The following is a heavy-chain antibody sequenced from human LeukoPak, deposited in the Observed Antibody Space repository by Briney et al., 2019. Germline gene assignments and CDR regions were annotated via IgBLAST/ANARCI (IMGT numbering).Heavy chain of an antibody. D-gene: IGHD6-6*01. Sequence: PGGSLRLSCAASGFTFSSYWMHWVRQAPGKGLVWVSSISSSSSYIYYADSVKGRFTISRDNAKNSLYLQMNSLRAEDTAVYYCARTLPSIAARHILYYFDYWGQGTLVTVSS. V-gene: IGHV3-21*01. CDR1: GFTFSSYW. CDR3: ARTLPSIAARHILYYFDY. CDR2: ISSSSSYI. J-gene: IGHJ4*02.